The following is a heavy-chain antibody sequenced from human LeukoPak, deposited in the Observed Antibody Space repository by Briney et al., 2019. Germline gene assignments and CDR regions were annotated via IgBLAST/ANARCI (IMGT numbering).Heavy chain of an antibody. J-gene: IGHJ4*02. CDR1: GFTFSSYS. V-gene: IGHV3-21*01. CDR2: ISSSSSYI. CDR3: ARDQYYGSGTYYNSSKGYFDY. D-gene: IGHD3-10*01. Sequence: GGSLRLSCAASGFTFSSYSMNWVRQAPGKGLEWVSSISSSSSYIYYADSVKGRFTISRDNAKNSLYLQMNSLRDEDTAVYYCARDQYYGSGTYYNSSKGYFDYWGQGTLVTVSS.